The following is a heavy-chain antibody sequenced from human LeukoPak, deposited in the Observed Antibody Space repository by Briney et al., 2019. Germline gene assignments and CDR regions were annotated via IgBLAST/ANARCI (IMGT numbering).Heavy chain of an antibody. J-gene: IGHJ3*02. D-gene: IGHD6-6*01. CDR2: IYYSGST. CDR1: TDSISSSSYS. V-gene: IGHV4-39*07. CDR3: ARVRSSSSWNNQQVAFDI. Sequence: SETLSLTCTVSTDSISSSSYSWGWIRQPPGKGLEWIGSIYYSGSTYYNPSLKSRVTISLDTSKNQFSLKLSSVTAADTAVYYCARVRSSSSWNNQQVAFDIWGQGTMVTVSS.